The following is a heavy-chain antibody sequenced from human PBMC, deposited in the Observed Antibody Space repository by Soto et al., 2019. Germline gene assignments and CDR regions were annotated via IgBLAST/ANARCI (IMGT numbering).Heavy chain of an antibody. CDR2: IGTAGDT. CDR3: AKSHYDSSGYGAFDI. CDR1: GFTFSSYD. D-gene: IGHD3-22*01. Sequence: GGSLRLSCAASGFTFSSYDMHWVRQATGKGLEWVSAIGTAGDTYYPGFVKGRFTISRENAKNSLYLQMNSLRAEDTAVYYCAKSHYDSSGYGAFDIWGQGTMVTVSS. J-gene: IGHJ3*02. V-gene: IGHV3-13*01.